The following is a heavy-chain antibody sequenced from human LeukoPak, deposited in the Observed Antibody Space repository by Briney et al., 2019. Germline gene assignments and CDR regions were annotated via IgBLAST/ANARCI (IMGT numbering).Heavy chain of an antibody. CDR2: IWYDGSNK. Sequence: PGGSLRLSCAASGFTFSSYGMHWVRQAPGKGLEWVAVIWYDGSNKYYADSLKGRFTISRDNSKNTLYLQMSSLRAEDTAVYYCAKDYDSSGYYSSCDYWGQGTLVTVSS. CDR3: AKDYDSSGYYSSCDY. CDR1: GFTFSSYG. V-gene: IGHV3-30*02. J-gene: IGHJ4*02. D-gene: IGHD3-22*01.